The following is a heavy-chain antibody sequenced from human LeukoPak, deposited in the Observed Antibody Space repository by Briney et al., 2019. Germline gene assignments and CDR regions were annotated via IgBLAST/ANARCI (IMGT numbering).Heavy chain of an antibody. CDR1: GGSISSYY. D-gene: IGHD3-10*01. V-gene: IGHV4-4*07. Sequence: SETLSLTCTVSGGSISSYYWSWIRQPAGKGLEWSGPIYTSVSANYNPSLKSPVTMSVDTSKNQFSLKLSSVTAADTAVYYCAREVWFGEFVNWFDPWGQGTLVTVSS. J-gene: IGHJ5*02. CDR3: AREVWFGEFVNWFDP. CDR2: IYTSVSA.